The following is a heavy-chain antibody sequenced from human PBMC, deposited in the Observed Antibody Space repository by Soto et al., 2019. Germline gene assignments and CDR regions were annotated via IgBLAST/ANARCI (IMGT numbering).Heavy chain of an antibody. CDR1: GGSISSYY. Sequence: SETLSLTCTVSGGSISSYYWIWIRQPPGKGLEWIGYIYYSGSTNYNPSLKSRVTISVDTSKNQFSLKLSSVTAADTAVYYCARVDATMVRGVIKIRAPEYYYYGMDVWGQGTTVTVSS. CDR3: ARVDATMVRGVIKIRAPEYYYYGMDV. CDR2: IYYSGST. D-gene: IGHD3-10*01. V-gene: IGHV4-59*01. J-gene: IGHJ6*02.